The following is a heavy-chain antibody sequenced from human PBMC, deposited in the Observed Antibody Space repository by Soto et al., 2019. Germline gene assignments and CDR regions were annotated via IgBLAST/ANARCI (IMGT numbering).Heavy chain of an antibody. D-gene: IGHD3-16*02. J-gene: IGHJ6*02. CDR3: ARDRADIMITFGGVIPNYYYGMDV. V-gene: IGHV4-31*03. Sequence: PSETLSLTCTVSGGSISSGGYYWSWIRQHPGKGLEWIGYIYYSGITYYNPSLKSRVTISVDTSKNQFSLKLSSVTAADTAVYYCARDRADIMITFGGVIPNYYYGMDVWGQGTTVTVSS. CDR2: IYYSGIT. CDR1: GGSISSGGYY.